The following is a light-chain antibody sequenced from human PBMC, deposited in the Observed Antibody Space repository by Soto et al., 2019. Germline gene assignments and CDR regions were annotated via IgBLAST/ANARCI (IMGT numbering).Light chain of an antibody. V-gene: IGKV3-20*01. CDR2: GAS. CDR1: QSVSSSY. J-gene: IGKJ1*01. Sequence: EIVLTQSPGTLSLSPGERATISCRASQSVSSSYLACYQQKPGQAPRLLIYGASSRATGNPDRFSGSGSGTDFTLTISRLEPEDFEVYYCQQYGSSPPWTFGQGTKVEIK. CDR3: QQYGSSPPWT.